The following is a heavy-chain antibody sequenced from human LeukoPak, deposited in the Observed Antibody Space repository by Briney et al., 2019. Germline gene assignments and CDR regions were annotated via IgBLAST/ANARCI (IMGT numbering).Heavy chain of an antibody. Sequence: GGSLRLSCASSGFTFSSYGMHWVRQAPGEGLEWVAVIWYDGSNKYYADSVKGRFTISRDNSKNTLYLQMNSLRAEDTAVYYCAKDLDDSVWGSRTDMIDYWGQGTLVTVSS. CDR1: GFTFSSYG. D-gene: IGHD3-16*01. CDR3: AKDLDDSVWGSRTDMIDY. J-gene: IGHJ4*02. V-gene: IGHV3-33*06. CDR2: IWYDGSNK.